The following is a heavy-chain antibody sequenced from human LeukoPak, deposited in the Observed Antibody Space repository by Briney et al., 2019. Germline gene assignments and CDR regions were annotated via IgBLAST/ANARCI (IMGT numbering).Heavy chain of an antibody. D-gene: IGHD6-19*01. Sequence: ASVKVSCKASGYTYTSYVMHWVGRAAGKRGEGMGWINAGNGNTKYSQKFQGRVTITRDTSASTAYMELSSLRSEDTAVYYCARDQFGLPRIAVAGVDYWGQGTLVTVSS. V-gene: IGHV1-3*01. CDR2: INAGNGNT. CDR1: GYTYTSYV. J-gene: IGHJ4*02. CDR3: ARDQFGLPRIAVAGVDY.